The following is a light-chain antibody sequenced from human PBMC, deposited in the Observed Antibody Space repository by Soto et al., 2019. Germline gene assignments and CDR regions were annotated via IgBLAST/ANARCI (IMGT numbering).Light chain of an antibody. Sequence: DIKMTQYPYSVSASVGDRVTIACRASQCISNSLAWYQQKPGKPPKLLIYAAYTLRSGVKSRFSGSGSGTYFTLTISSLQPEDVATYYCQKYNNAPWTFGQATKVDIK. CDR2: AAY. V-gene: IGKV1-27*01. CDR1: QCISNS. CDR3: QKYNNAPWT. J-gene: IGKJ1*01.